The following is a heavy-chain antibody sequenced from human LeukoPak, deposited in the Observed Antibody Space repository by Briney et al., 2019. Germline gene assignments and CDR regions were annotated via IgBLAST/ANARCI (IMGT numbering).Heavy chain of an antibody. Sequence: ASVKVSCKASGGTFSSFAISWVRQAPGQGLEWMGGIIPIFGTANYAQKFQGRVTITTDESTSTAYMELSSLRSEDRAVYYCARDMSEGYSYYWGQGTLVTVSS. D-gene: IGHD5-18*01. CDR1: GGTFSSFA. CDR3: ARDMSEGYSYY. J-gene: IGHJ4*02. CDR2: IIPIFGTA. V-gene: IGHV1-69*05.